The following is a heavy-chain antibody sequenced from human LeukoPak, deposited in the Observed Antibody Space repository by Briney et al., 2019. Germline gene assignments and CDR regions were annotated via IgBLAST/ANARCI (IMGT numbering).Heavy chain of an antibody. CDR1: GGTFSSYA. D-gene: IGHD2-2*01. CDR2: IIPIFGTA. CDR3: ARDTVVPAAMKGFQH. Sequence: SVKVSCKASGGTFSSYAISWVRQAPGQGLEWMGGIIPIFGTANYAQKFQGRVTITADESTSTAYMELSSLRSEDTAVYYCARDTVVPAAMKGFQHWGQGTLVTVPS. V-gene: IGHV1-69*13. J-gene: IGHJ1*01.